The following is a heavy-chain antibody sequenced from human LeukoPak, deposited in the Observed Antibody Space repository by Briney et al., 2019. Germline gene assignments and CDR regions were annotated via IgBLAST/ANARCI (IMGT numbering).Heavy chain of an antibody. J-gene: IGHJ4*02. CDR2: IKQDGSEK. V-gene: IGHV3-7*01. Sequence: HPGGSLRLSCAASGFTFSNYWMSWVRQAPGKVLEWVANIKQDGSEKYYVDSVKGRFTISRDNDKNSLYLQMNSLRAGDAAVYYCASGRQLGYWGQGTLVTVSS. CDR3: ASGRQLGY. CDR1: GFTFSNYW. D-gene: IGHD6-13*01.